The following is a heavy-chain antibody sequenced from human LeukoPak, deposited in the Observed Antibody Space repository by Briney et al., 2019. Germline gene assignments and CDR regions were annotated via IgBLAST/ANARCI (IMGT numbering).Heavy chain of an antibody. Sequence: PGGSLRLSCAASGFIFDSYSINWVRQAPGKGLEWVSSLSSSSDYIYYGDSVKGRFTISRDNAKITLYLQMNSLRAEDTAVYYCARDSRHYSNFLRTLDLWGRGTLVTVSS. CDR3: ARDSRHYSNFLRTLDL. CDR1: GFIFDSYS. D-gene: IGHD4-11*01. V-gene: IGHV3-21*01. CDR2: LSSSSDYI. J-gene: IGHJ2*01.